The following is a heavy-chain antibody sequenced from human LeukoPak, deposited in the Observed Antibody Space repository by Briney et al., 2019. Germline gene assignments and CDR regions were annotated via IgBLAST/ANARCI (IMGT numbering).Heavy chain of an antibody. CDR3: ARDRRGGYENYFDY. CDR1: GFSVSNTY. CDR2: IYSGGNT. D-gene: IGHD5-12*01. Sequence: GGSLRLSCAASGFSVSNTYMSWVRQAPGKGLEWVSIIYSGGNTYYADSVKGRFTISRDNSKNTLYLQMNSLRAEDTAVYYCARDRRGGYENYFDYWGQGTLVTVSS. V-gene: IGHV3-53*01. J-gene: IGHJ4*02.